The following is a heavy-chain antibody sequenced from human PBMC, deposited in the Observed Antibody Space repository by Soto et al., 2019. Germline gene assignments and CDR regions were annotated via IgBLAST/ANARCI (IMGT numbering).Heavy chain of an antibody. CDR3: AKEGYDSSGYPDY. CDR1: GFTFSSYG. D-gene: IGHD3-22*01. J-gene: IGHJ4*02. Sequence: QVQLMESGGGVVQPGRSLRLSCAASGFTFSSYGMHWVRQAPGKGLEWVAVISYDGSNKYYADSVKGRFTISRDNSKNTLYLQMNSLRAEDTAVYYCAKEGYDSSGYPDYWGQGTLVTVSS. V-gene: IGHV3-30*18. CDR2: ISYDGSNK.